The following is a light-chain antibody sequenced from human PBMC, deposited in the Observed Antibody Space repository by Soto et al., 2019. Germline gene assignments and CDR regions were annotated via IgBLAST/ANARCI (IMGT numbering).Light chain of an antibody. J-gene: IGLJ1*01. Sequence: QSALNQPASVSGSPGQPITISCTGTSSDVGGYNYVSWYQHHPGKAPKLMIFDVSNRPSGVSNRFSGSKSGNTASLTISGLQPEDEADYYCSSYTTSNTRQIVFGTGTKVTVL. CDR3: SSYTTSNTRQIV. CDR2: DVS. V-gene: IGLV2-14*03. CDR1: SSDVGGYNY.